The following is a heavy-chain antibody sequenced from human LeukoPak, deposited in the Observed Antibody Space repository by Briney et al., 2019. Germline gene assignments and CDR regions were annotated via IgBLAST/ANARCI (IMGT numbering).Heavy chain of an antibody. CDR3: ARLVGYYGSGTYRAFDY. J-gene: IGHJ4*02. V-gene: IGHV4-34*01. CDR2: INHSGST. Sequence: SGTLSLTCAVYGGSFSGYYWSWIRQPPGKGLEWIGEINHSGSTNYNPSLKSRVTISVDTSKNQFSLKLSSVTAADTAVYYCARLVGYYGSGTYRAFDYWGQGTLVTVSS. D-gene: IGHD3-10*01. CDR1: GGSFSGYY.